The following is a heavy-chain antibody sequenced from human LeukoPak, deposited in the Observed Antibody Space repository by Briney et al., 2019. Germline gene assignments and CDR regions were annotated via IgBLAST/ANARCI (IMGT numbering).Heavy chain of an antibody. CDR3: ARASLRLGELPLYGVYFDY. Sequence: SVKVSCKASGGTFSSYAISWVRQALGQGLEWMGGIIPIFGTANYAQKFQGRVTITTDESTSTAYMELSSLRSEDTAVYYCARASLRLGELPLYGVYFDYWGQGTLVTVSS. J-gene: IGHJ4*02. D-gene: IGHD3-16*02. CDR1: GGTFSSYA. CDR2: IIPIFGTA. V-gene: IGHV1-69*05.